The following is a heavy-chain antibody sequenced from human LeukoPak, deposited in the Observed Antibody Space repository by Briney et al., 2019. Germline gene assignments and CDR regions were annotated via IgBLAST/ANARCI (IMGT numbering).Heavy chain of an antibody. D-gene: IGHD2-2*01. CDR1: GYTFTSYD. Sequence: ASVKVSCKASGYTFTSYDINWVRHATGQGLEWMGGMNPNSGNTSYAQKFQGRVTMTRNTSISTTSMELSSLRSEATAVYYCARDNVVAFDIWGEGTMVTVSS. V-gene: IGHV1-8*02. J-gene: IGHJ3*02. CDR3: ARDNVVAFDI. CDR2: MNPNSGNT.